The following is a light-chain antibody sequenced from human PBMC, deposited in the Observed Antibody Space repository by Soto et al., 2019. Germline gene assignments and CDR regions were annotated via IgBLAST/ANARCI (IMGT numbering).Light chain of an antibody. Sequence: QSVLTQPPSASGTPGQRVTISCSGSSSNIGSNYVYWYQQHPGTAPKLLIYRNNQRPSGVPDRFSGSKSGTSASLAISGLLSEDEADYYCAAWDDSLSGFYVFGTGTKLTVL. CDR2: RNN. CDR3: AAWDDSLSGFYV. CDR1: SSNIGSNY. J-gene: IGLJ1*01. V-gene: IGLV1-47*01.